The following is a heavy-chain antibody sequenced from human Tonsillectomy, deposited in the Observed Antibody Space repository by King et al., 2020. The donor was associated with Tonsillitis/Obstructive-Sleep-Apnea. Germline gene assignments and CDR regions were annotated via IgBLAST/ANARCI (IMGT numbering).Heavy chain of an antibody. Sequence: VQLVESGGGLVQPGGSLRLSCAASGFTFSSYAMSWVRQAPGKGLEWVSAISGSGGSTYYADSVKGRFTISRDNSKNTLYLQMNSLRAEDTAVYYCAKCMSSGWISEYYYYYGMDVWGQGTTVTVSS. V-gene: IGHV3-23*04. D-gene: IGHD3-22*01. CDR3: AKCMSSGWISEYYYYYGMDV. CDR2: ISGSGGST. CDR1: GFTFSSYA. J-gene: IGHJ6*02.